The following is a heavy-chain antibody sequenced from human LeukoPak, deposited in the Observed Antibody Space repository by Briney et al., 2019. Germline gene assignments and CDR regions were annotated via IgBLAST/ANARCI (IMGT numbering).Heavy chain of an antibody. J-gene: IGHJ4*02. CDR2: ISYDGSNK. V-gene: IGHV3-30-3*01. CDR1: GFTFSSYA. Sequence: GRSLRLSCAASGFTFSSYAMHWVRQAPGKGLEWVAVISYDGSNKYYADSVRGRFTISRDNSKNTLYLQMDSLRAEDTALYYCAKDFVRYNIQFDYWGQGALVTVSS. D-gene: IGHD1-14*01. CDR3: AKDFVRYNIQFDY.